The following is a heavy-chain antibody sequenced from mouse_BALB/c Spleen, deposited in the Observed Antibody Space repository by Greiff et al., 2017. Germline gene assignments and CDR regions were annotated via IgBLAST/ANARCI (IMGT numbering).Heavy chain of an antibody. CDR3: NGRYGDY. D-gene: IGHD1-1*01. Sequence: EVKLMESGAELVRSGASVKLSCTASGFNIKDYYMHWVKQRPEQGLEWIGWIDPENGDTEYAPKFQGKATMTADTSSNTAYLQLSSLTSEDTAVYYCNGRYGDYWGQGTSVTVSS. CDR1: GFNIKDYY. V-gene: IGHV14-4*02. J-gene: IGHJ4*01. CDR2: IDPENGDT.